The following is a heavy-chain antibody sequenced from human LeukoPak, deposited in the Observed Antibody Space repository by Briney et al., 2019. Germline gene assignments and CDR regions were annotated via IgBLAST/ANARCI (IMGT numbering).Heavy chain of an antibody. Sequence: GGSLRLSCAASGLTFSSFEMNWVRQAPGKGLEWGSYISSSGSTIYYADSVKGRFTISRDNAKNSLYLQMSSLRAEDAALYYCAKVPADPSEPLPPHSFDFWGQGTMVTVSS. V-gene: IGHV3-48*03. CDR2: ISSSGSTI. D-gene: IGHD2-2*01. CDR1: GLTFSSFE. CDR3: AKVPADPSEPLPPHSFDF. J-gene: IGHJ3*01.